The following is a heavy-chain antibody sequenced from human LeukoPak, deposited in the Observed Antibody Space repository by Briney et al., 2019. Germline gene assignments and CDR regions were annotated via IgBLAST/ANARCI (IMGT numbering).Heavy chain of an antibody. V-gene: IGHV4-30-4*08. CDR2: IYYSGST. Sequence: PSETLSLTCTVSGGSISSGDYYWSWIRQPPGKGLEWIGYIYYSGSTYYNPSLKSRVTISVDTSKNQFSLKLSSVTAADTAVYYCARDEAAGLGSFDYGGQGTLVTVSS. CDR3: ARDEAAGLGSFDY. CDR1: GGSISSGDYY. J-gene: IGHJ4*02. D-gene: IGHD6-13*01.